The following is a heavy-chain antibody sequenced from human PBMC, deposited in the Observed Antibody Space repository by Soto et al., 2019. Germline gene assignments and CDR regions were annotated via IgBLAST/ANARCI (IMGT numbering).Heavy chain of an antibody. CDR2: IYYSGST. CDR1: GGSISSYY. J-gene: IGHJ6*02. CDR3: ARMGDYSNSEGYYGMDV. Sequence: SETLSLTCTVSGGSISSYYWSWIRQPPGKGLEWIGYIYYSGSTNYSTSLKTRLTISKDTSKNQVVLTMTNMDPVDTATYYCARMGDYSNSEGYYGMDVWGQGTTVTVSS. V-gene: IGHV4-59*01. D-gene: IGHD4-4*01.